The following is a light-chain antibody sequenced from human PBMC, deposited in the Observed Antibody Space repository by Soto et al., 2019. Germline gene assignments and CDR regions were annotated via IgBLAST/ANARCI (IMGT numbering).Light chain of an antibody. Sequence: IQLTQSPFFLSASVGDRVTISCRASQAIYSYLAWYQQKPGKAPKLLIFGASSLHSGVPSRFSGRKSGTQFTLTIDSLQPEDFATYYCQQVKSYPRTFGGGTKVDIK. CDR1: QAIYSY. CDR3: QQVKSYPRT. J-gene: IGKJ4*01. V-gene: IGKV1-9*01. CDR2: GAS.